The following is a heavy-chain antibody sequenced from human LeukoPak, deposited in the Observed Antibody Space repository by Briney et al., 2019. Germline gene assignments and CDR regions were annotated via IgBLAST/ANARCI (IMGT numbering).Heavy chain of an antibody. J-gene: IGHJ4*02. V-gene: IGHV3-21*01. Sequence: RSGGSLRLSCAASGFNFNTYTMNWVRQAPGKGLEWVSSISSDSSYIYYADAVHGRFTVSRDNAKYSLYLQMNSLRAEDTAVYYCAEDSSVTMVRGAIDYWGQGTLVTVSS. CDR2: ISSDSSYI. CDR3: AEDSSVTMVRGAIDY. CDR1: GFNFNTYT. D-gene: IGHD3-10*01.